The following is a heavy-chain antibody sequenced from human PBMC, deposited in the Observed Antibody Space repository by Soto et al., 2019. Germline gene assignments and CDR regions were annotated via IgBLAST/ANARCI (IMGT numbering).Heavy chain of an antibody. CDR3: ARAMSKWTGFDY. Sequence: PSETLSLTCSFSVFSIISGGYSLSFIRQPPGKGLEWIGYIYHSGSTYYNPSLKIRVTISVDRSKNQFSLKLSSVTAADTAVYYCARAMSKWTGFDYWGKRTMLTVSS. V-gene: IGHV4-30-2*01. CDR2: IYHSGST. J-gene: IGHJ4*02. D-gene: IGHD3-22*01. CDR1: VFSIISGGYS.